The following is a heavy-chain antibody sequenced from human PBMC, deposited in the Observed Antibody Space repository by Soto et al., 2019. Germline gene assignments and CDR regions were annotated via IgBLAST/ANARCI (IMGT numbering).Heavy chain of an antibody. CDR3: PRRFSARYFENWFGS. D-gene: IGHD3-9*01. Sequence: GESLKISCQGSGYRFSTFSIAWVRQIPGKGLEWMGLIYPGDSETRYSPSFQGHVTSSADTSTNTAYLEWSSLKASDTAVYHCPRRFSARYFENWFGSWSQGTLITVSS. V-gene: IGHV5-51*01. CDR1: GYRFSTFS. J-gene: IGHJ5*01. CDR2: IYPGDSET.